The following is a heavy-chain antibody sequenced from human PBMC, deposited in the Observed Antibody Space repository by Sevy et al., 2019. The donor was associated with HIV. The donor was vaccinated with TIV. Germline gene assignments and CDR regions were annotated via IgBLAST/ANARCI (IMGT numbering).Heavy chain of an antibody. CDR2: VYDSGST. CDR3: ANQPLTLKSPPDS. D-gene: IGHD2-2*01. CDR1: GDSISNSRYY. J-gene: IGHJ4*02. V-gene: IGHV4-39*01. Sequence: SDTLSLTCTVSGDSISNSRYYWGWIRQPPGKGLEWIGSVYDSGSTYYNPSLKSRVTLSIDTSKNQFLLKVNSVTATDTAVYYCANQPLTLKSPPDSWGQGTLVTVSS.